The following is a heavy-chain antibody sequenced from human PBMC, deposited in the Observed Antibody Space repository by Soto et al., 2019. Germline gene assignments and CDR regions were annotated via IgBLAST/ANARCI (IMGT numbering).Heavy chain of an antibody. V-gene: IGHV4-59*01. CDR1: GGSIVSYY. D-gene: IGHD3-22*01. CDR2: IYYSGST. Sequence: PSETLSLTCTVSGGSIVSYYCSCIRHPPGKGREWIGYIYYSGSTNYNPSLKSRVTISVDTSKNQFSLKLSSVTAADTAVYYCARGLTYYYDSSGYYEGYYFDYWGQGTLVTVS. J-gene: IGHJ4*02. CDR3: ARGLTYYYDSSGYYEGYYFDY.